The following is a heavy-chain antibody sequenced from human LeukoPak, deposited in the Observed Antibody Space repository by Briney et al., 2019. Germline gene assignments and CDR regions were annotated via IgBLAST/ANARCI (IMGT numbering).Heavy chain of an antibody. J-gene: IGHJ4*02. CDR3: ARATQGYFDY. CDR1: GFSFSSYW. V-gene: IGHV3-7*04. CDR2: IKQDGREK. Sequence: GGSLRLSCAASGFSFSSYWVSWVRQAPGKGLEWVAHIKQDGREKHYVDSVKGRFTISRGNAKNSLYLEMNSLRAEDTAVYYCARATQGYFDYWGQGALVTVSS.